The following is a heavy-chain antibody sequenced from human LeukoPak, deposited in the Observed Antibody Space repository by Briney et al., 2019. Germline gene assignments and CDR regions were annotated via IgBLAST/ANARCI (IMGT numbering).Heavy chain of an antibody. D-gene: IGHD3-22*01. CDR3: TTGYYYDSNIFDY. J-gene: IGHJ4*02. Sequence: PGGSLRLSCAASGFTFSNAWMSWVRQAPGKGLEWVGRIKSKSDGGTTDYAAPVKGRFTISRDDSKNTLYLRMNSLKTEDTAVYYCTTGYYYDSNIFDYWGQGTLVTVSS. CDR2: IKSKSDGGTT. V-gene: IGHV3-15*01. CDR1: GFTFSNAW.